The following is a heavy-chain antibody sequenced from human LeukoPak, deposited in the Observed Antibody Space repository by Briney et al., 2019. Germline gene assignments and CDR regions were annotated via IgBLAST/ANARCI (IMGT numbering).Heavy chain of an antibody. V-gene: IGHV4-31*03. CDR3: ARRRITTDYYYGMDV. D-gene: IGHD4-11*01. CDR2: IYYSGST. J-gene: IGHJ6*02. Sequence: PSQTLSLTCTVSGGSISSGGYCWGWIRRHPGKGLEWIGFIYYSGSTYYNPSLKSRVTISVDTSKNQFSLKLSSVTAADTAVYYCARRRITTDYYYGMDVWGQGTTVTVSS. CDR1: GGSISSGGYC.